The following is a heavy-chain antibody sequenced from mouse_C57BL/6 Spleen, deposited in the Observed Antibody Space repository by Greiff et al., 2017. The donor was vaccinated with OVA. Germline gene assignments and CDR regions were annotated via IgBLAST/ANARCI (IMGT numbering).Heavy chain of an antibody. CDR1: GYSITSGYY. D-gene: IGHD2-3*01. CDR3: ARLSYDGTMDY. Sequence: EVQLQQSGPGLVKPSQSLSLTCSVTGYSITSGYYWNWIRQFPGNKLEWMGYISYDGSNNYNPSLKNRISITRDTSKNQFFLKLNSVTTEDTATYYCARLSYDGTMDYWGQGTSVTVSS. J-gene: IGHJ4*01. V-gene: IGHV3-6*01. CDR2: ISYDGSN.